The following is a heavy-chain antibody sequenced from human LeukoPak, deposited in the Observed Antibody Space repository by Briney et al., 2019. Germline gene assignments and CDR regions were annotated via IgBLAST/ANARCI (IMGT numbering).Heavy chain of an antibody. CDR1: GFTFSSYD. CDR2: IGTAGAT. J-gene: IGHJ4*02. CDR3: ARATAGFDY. Sequence: GGSLRLSCAASGFTFSSYDMHWVRQTTGKGLEWVSGIGTAGATYYPGSVKGRFTISRENAKNSLYLQMNNFRAGDTAVYYCARATAGFDYWGQGTLVTVSS. V-gene: IGHV3-13*01.